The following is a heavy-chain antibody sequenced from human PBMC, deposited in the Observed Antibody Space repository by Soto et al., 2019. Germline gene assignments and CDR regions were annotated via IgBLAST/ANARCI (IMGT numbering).Heavy chain of an antibody. CDR3: ARSAWGIAARPLSGTPYYFDY. V-gene: IGHV1-69*13. CDR2: IIPIFGTA. J-gene: IGHJ4*02. CDR1: GGTFSSYA. Sequence: GASVKVSCKASGGTFSSYAISWVRQAPGQGLEWMGGIIPIFGTANYAQKFQGRVTITADESTSTAYMELSSLRSEDTAVYYCARSAWGIAARPLSGTPYYFDYWGQGTLVTVSS. D-gene: IGHD6-6*01.